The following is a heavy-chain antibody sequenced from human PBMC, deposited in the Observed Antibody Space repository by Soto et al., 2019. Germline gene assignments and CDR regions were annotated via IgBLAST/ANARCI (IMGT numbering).Heavy chain of an antibody. V-gene: IGHV3-11*05. CDR1: GFTFSDHY. J-gene: IGHJ4*02. CDR2: VSTSSSYT. CDR3: ASLRLTGYFDY. Sequence: QVQLVESGGGLVKPGGSLRLSCVASGFTFSDHYMTWIRQAPGKGLEWLSYVSTSSSYTNYADSVKGRFTISRDKAMNSLYLQMNSLRAEDTAVYYCASLRLTGYFDYWGQGTLVTVSS.